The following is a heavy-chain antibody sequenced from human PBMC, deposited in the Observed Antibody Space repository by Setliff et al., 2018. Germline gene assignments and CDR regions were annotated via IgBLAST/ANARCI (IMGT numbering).Heavy chain of an antibody. D-gene: IGHD3-10*01. J-gene: IGHJ4*02. CDR3: ARSLGSGSYYNSRPFYSDY. Sequence: SETLSLTCNVSGDSISRGSYYWSWIRQPAGKGLEWIGHIDPSGNTNYHPSLKSRVTISGDTSKNQFSLKLTSVTAADTAVYFCARSLGSGSYYNSRPFYSDYWGQGTLVTVSS. CDR1: GDSISRGSYY. CDR2: IDPSGNT. V-gene: IGHV4-61*09.